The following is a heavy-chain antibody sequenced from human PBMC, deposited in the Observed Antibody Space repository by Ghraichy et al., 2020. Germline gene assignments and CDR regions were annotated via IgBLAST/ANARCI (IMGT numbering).Heavy chain of an antibody. Sequence: GESLNISCKASGYTFTGYYMHWVRQAPGQGLEWMGRINPNIGGTNYAQKFQGRVTMTRDTSISTAYMELSRLRSDDTAVYYCARDLKIFPPDIVVVPAANDNYYYYYMDVWGKGTTVTVSS. CDR1: GYTFTGYY. V-gene: IGHV1-2*06. CDR3: ARDLKIFPPDIVVVPAANDNYYYYYMDV. D-gene: IGHD2-2*01. CDR2: INPNIGGT. J-gene: IGHJ6*03.